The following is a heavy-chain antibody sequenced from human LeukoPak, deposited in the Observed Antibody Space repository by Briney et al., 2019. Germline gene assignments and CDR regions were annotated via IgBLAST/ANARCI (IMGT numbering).Heavy chain of an antibody. Sequence: GRSLRLSCAASGFTFDDYAMHWVRQAPGKGLKWVSGISWNSGSIGYADSVKGRFTISIDNAKNSLYLQMNSLRVEDTAVYYCARLEQWLTPYWGQGTLVTVSS. D-gene: IGHD6-19*01. CDR2: ISWNSGSI. J-gene: IGHJ4*02. CDR3: ARLEQWLTPY. CDR1: GFTFDDYA. V-gene: IGHV3-9*01.